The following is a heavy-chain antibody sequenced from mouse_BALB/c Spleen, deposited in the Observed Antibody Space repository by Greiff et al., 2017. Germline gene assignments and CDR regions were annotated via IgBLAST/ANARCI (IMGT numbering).Heavy chain of an antibody. CDR2: ISYSGST. D-gene: IGHD2-1*01. CDR3: ARGDGNYGGEFAY. V-gene: IGHV3-2*02. CDR1: GYSITSDYA. J-gene: IGHJ3*01. Sequence: EVKLVESGPGLVKPSQSLSLTCTVTGYSITSDYAWNWIRQFPGNKLEWMGYISYSGSTSYNPSLKSRISITRDTSKNQFFLHLNSVTTEDTATYYCARGDGNYGGEFAYWGQGTLVTVSA.